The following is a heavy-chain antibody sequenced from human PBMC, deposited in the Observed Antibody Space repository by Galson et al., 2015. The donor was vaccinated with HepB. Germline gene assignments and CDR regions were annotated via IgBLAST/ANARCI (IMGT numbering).Heavy chain of an antibody. Sequence: SLRLSCAASGFTFTSYAMSWVRQAPGKGLEWVSAISGSGGNTYYADSVKGRFTISRDNSKNTLYLQMNSLRAEDTAVYYCTKVRSGGWYAAVDSWGQGTLVTVSS. CDR2: ISGSGGNT. J-gene: IGHJ4*02. CDR1: GFTFTSYA. CDR3: TKVRSGGWYAAVDS. V-gene: IGHV3-23*01. D-gene: IGHD6-19*01.